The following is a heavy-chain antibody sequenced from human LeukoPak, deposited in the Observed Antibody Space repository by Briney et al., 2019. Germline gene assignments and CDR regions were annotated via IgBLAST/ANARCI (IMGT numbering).Heavy chain of an antibody. D-gene: IGHD5-18*01. J-gene: IGHJ4*02. CDR1: GGSVSNSLYY. CDR3: ARVLRAASWRSYDY. V-gene: IGHV4-61*01. Sequence: SQTLSLTCTVSGGSVSNSLYYWSWIRQPPGKGLEWIGYIYYNGDTNYNPSLKSRVIISIDTSSNQFSLRLNSMTAADTAVYYCARVLRAASWRSYDYWGQGSLVTVSS. CDR2: IYYNGDT.